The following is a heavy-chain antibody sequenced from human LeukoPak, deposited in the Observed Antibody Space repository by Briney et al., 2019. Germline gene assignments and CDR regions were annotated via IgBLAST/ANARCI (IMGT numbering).Heavy chain of an antibody. D-gene: IGHD3-3*01. CDR3: TTVGSPGPYYDFRSGLYY. J-gene: IGHJ4*02. V-gene: IGHV3-15*01. CDR2: IKSKTDGGTT. CDR1: GFTFSNAW. Sequence: GGSLRLSCAASGFTFSNAWMSWVRQAPGKGLEWVGRIKSKTDGGTTDYAAPVKGRFTISRDDSKNTLYLQMNSLKTEDTAVYYCTTVGSPGPYYDFRSGLYYWGQGTLVTVSS.